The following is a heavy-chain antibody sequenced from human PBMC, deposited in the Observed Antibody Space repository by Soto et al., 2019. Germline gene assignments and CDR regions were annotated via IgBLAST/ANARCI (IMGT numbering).Heavy chain of an antibody. Sequence: GGSLTLSCAASGFTFSSYAMNWVRRAPGKGLEWVSAVSGSGGSTYYADSVKGRITISRDNSKNTVYLQMNSLRVEDTAVYYCAKGATTRPREGFDYWGQGTLVTVSS. V-gene: IGHV3-23*01. D-gene: IGHD1-1*01. CDR2: VSGSGGST. CDR3: AKGATTRPREGFDY. J-gene: IGHJ4*02. CDR1: GFTFSSYA.